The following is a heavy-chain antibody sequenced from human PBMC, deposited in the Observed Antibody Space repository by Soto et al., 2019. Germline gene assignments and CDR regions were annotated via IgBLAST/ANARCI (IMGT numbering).Heavy chain of an antibody. V-gene: IGHV4-34*01. CDR2: INHSGST. D-gene: IGHD2-2*01. Sequence: PSETLSLTCAVYGGSFSGYYWSWIRQPPGKGLEWIGEINHSGSTNYNPSLKSRVTISVDTSKNQFSLKLSSVTAADTAVYYCAREVVVVPAAKYSYYYMDVRGKGTTVTVSS. CDR3: AREVVVVPAAKYSYYYMDV. J-gene: IGHJ6*03. CDR1: GGSFSGYY.